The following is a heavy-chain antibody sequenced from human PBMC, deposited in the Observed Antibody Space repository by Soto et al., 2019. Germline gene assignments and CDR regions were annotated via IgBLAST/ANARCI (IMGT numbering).Heavy chain of an antibody. V-gene: IGHV4-34*01. Sequence: QVQLQQWGAGLLKPSETLSLTCAVYGGSFSGYYWSWIRQPPGKGLEWIGEINHRGSTNYNPSLKSRVTISVDTSKTQASLKLSSVTAADTAVYYCASSLVPAVSDYWGQGTLVTVSS. J-gene: IGHJ4*02. D-gene: IGHD3-16*01. CDR1: GGSFSGYY. CDR3: ASSLVPAVSDY. CDR2: INHRGST.